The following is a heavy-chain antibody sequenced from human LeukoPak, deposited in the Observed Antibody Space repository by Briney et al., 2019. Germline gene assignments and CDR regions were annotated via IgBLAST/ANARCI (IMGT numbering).Heavy chain of an antibody. J-gene: IGHJ6*03. CDR3: AKVLSQYYYYYMDV. CDR1: GFTFSSYG. CDR2: IWYDGSNK. Sequence: GRSLRLSCAASGFTFSSYGMHWVRQAPGKGLEWVAVIWYDGSNKYYADSVKGRFTISRDNSKNTLYLQMNSLRAEDTAVYYCAKVLSQYYYYYMDVWGKGTTVTVSS. V-gene: IGHV3-33*06. D-gene: IGHD3-9*01.